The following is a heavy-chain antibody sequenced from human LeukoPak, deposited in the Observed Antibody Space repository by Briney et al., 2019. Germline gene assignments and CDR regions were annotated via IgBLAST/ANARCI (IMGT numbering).Heavy chain of an antibody. CDR3: ARYGYCSGGSCYSFDY. D-gene: IGHD2-15*01. CDR1: GYSFTSSW. V-gene: IGHV5-51*01. CDR2: INPGDSDT. J-gene: IGHJ4*02. Sequence: PGESLKISCQASGYSFTSSWIGWARQMPGKGLEWMAIINPGDSDTRYSPSFQGQVTISADKSISTVYLQWGSLKASDTAMYYCARYGYCSGGSCYSFDYWGQGTLVTVSS.